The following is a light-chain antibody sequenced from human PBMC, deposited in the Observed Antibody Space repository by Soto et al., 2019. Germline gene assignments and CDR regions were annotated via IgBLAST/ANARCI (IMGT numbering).Light chain of an antibody. CDR3: SSYTSSSTDV. Sequence: QSALTQPASVSGSPGQSITISCTGTSSDVGGYNYVSWYQHHPGKAPKLMIYDVSNRPSGVSNRFSGSKPGNTASLTISGLQAEDEADYYCSSYTSSSTDVFGTGTKVTVL. V-gene: IGLV2-14*03. CDR1: SSDVGGYNY. J-gene: IGLJ1*01. CDR2: DVS.